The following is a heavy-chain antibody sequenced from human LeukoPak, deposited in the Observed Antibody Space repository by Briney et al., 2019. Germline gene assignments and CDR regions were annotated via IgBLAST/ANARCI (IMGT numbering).Heavy chain of an antibody. Sequence: ASVKVSCKASGYTFTSYGISWVRQAPGQGLEWMGWISAYNGNTNYAQKLQGRVTITADKSTSTAYMELSSLRSEDTAVYYCARDGLDSSGYYYTTYAIDYWGQGTLVTVSS. D-gene: IGHD3-22*01. CDR2: ISAYNGNT. CDR1: GYTFTSYG. V-gene: IGHV1-18*01. J-gene: IGHJ4*02. CDR3: ARDGLDSSGYYYTTYAIDY.